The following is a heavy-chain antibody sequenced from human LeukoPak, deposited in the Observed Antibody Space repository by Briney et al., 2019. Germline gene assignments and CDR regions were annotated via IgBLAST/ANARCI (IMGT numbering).Heavy chain of an antibody. D-gene: IGHD3-9*01. CDR2: INPSGRST. J-gene: IGHJ4*02. Sequence: ASVKVSFKASGYTFTNYYMHWVRQAPGQGLEWMGIINPSGRSTSYAQKFQGRVTMTRDMSTSTVYMELSSLRSEDTAVYYCAREGADYDILTGYQHPGYFDYWGQGTLVTVSS. V-gene: IGHV1-46*01. CDR1: GYTFTNYY. CDR3: AREGADYDILTGYQHPGYFDY.